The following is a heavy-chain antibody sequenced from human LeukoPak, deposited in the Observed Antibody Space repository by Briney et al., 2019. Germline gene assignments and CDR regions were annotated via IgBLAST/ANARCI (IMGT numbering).Heavy chain of an antibody. CDR2: IYSGGST. J-gene: IGHJ6*03. V-gene: IGHV3-66*01. CDR1: GFTVSSNY. Sequence: GGSLRLSCAASGFTVSSNYMSWVRQAPGKGLEWVSVIYSGGSTYYADSVKGRFTISRDNSKNTLYLQMSSLRAEDTAVYYCARDRGSWYQDYYYYYMDVWGKGTTVTISS. CDR3: ARDRGSWYQDYYYYYMDV. D-gene: IGHD6-13*01.